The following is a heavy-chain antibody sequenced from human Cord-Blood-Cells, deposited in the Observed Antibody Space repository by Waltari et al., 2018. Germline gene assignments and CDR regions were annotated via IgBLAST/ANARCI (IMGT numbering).Heavy chain of an antibody. CDR1: GGSFRSYY. CDR2: IYYSGST. D-gene: IGHD6-13*01. J-gene: IGHJ4*02. CDR3: ARARGSSWYLDY. V-gene: IGHV4-59*01. Sequence: QVQLHESGPGLLKPSETLSLTCTASGGSFRSYYWRWIRQPREEGLEWLGYIYYSGSTDYNPSLKSRVTISVATSKNQFNLKLNPVTAAQTAVYYCARARGSSWYLDYWGQGTLVTVSS.